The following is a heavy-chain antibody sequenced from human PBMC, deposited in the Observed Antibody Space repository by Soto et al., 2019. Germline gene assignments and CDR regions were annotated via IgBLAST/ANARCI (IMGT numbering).Heavy chain of an antibody. D-gene: IGHD6-13*01. CDR2: ISWNSGSI. Sequence: EVQLVESGGGLVQPGRSLRLSCAASGFTFDDYAMHWVRQAPGKGLEWVSGISWNSGSIGYADSVKGRFTISRDNAKNSLCLELDSLRAEDTALYYCAKDSVAAGGGAFDIWGQGTMVTVSS. CDR3: AKDSVAAGGGAFDI. J-gene: IGHJ3*02. CDR1: GFTFDDYA. V-gene: IGHV3-9*01.